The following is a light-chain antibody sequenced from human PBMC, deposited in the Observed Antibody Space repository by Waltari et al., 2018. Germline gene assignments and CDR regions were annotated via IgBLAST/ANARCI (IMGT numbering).Light chain of an antibody. V-gene: IGKV4-1*01. CDR3: QQYYSTPFYS. CDR1: QRVLYNSNTKNY. J-gene: IGKJ2*03. CDR2: WAS. Sequence: DIVMTQSPDSLAVSLGARATINRKSSQRVLYNSNTKNYLAWYQQKPGQPPKLLIYWASTRESGVPDRFSGSESGTDFTLTISSLQAEDVAVYYCQQYYSTPFYSFGQGTKLEIK.